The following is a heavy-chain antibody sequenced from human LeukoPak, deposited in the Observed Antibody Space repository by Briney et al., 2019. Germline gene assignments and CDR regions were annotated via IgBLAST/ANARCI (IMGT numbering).Heavy chain of an antibody. V-gene: IGHV3-7*01. Sequence: PGGSLRLSCAASGFTLGNYLMSWVRQAPGKGLEGVANIKQDGSDKYHVDSVTGRFTISRDNDNNSLYLKMNSLGAEDTAVYYCARWATSFDLWGQGALVTVSS. D-gene: IGHD6-6*01. CDR3: ARWATSFDL. CDR2: IKQDGSDK. CDR1: GFTLGNYL. J-gene: IGHJ4*02.